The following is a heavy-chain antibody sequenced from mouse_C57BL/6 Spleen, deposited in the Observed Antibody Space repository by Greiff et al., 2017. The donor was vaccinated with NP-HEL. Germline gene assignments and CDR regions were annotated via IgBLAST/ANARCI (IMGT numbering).Heavy chain of an antibody. CDR1: GFTFSDYG. D-gene: IGHD2-4*01. CDR2: ISSGSSTI. Sequence: EVKLMESGGGLVKPGGSLKLSCAASGFTFSDYGMHWVRQAPEKGLECVAYISSGSSTIYYADTVKGRFTISRDNAKNTLFLQMTSLRSEDTAMYYCARGDYDYDHGDYWGQGTTLTVSS. J-gene: IGHJ2*01. CDR3: ARGDYDYDHGDY. V-gene: IGHV5-17*01.